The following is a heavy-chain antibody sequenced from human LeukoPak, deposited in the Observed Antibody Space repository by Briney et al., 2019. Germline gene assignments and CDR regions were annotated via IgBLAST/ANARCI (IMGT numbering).Heavy chain of an antibody. J-gene: IGHJ4*02. CDR1: GFTFSSYT. CDR2: ISSSSSYI. CDR3: VREAYTNYGFDY. V-gene: IGHV3-21*01. Sequence: GGSLRLSCAASGFTFSSYTMNWVRQAPGKGLEWVSSISSSSSYIYYGDSVKGRLTISRDNAKNSLYLQMNNLRAEDTAVYYCVREAYTNYGFDYWGQGTLVTVPS. D-gene: IGHD4-11*01.